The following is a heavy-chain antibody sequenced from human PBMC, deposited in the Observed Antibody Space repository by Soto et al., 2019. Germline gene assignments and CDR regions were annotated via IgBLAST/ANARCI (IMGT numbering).Heavy chain of an antibody. J-gene: IGHJ4*02. CDR2: ISAYNGNT. D-gene: IGHD3-22*01. CDR1: GYTFTSYG. CDR3: AGDSRSLVVIVSPTDY. Sequence: ASVKVSCKASGYTFTSYGISWVRQAPGQGLEWMGWISAYNGNTNYAQKLQGRVTMTTDTSTSTAYMELRSLRSDDTAVYFCAGDSRSLVVIVSPTDYWGQGTLVTVSS. V-gene: IGHV1-18*04.